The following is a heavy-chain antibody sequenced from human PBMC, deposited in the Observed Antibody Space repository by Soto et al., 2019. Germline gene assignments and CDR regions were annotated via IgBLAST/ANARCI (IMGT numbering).Heavy chain of an antibody. J-gene: IGHJ4*02. D-gene: IGHD6-19*01. CDR2: SYWDDDK. CDR1: GFSLSSTRMA. Sequence: QITLKESGPTLVKPTQPLTLTCTFSGFSLSSTRMAVGWIRQPPGKALEWLALSYWDDDKRYSPFLKSRLTITKNTSKNQVILKMSNMDPVDTARYYCAHIVVAGLGYYFDYWGQGTLVTVSS. CDR3: AHIVVAGLGYYFDY. V-gene: IGHV2-5*02.